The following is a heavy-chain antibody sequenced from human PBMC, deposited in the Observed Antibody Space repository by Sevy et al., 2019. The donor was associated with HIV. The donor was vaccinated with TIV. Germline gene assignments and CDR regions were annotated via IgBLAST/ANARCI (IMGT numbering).Heavy chain of an antibody. V-gene: IGHV3-30-3*01. Sequence: GGSLRLSCAASGFTFSTHALHWVRQAPGRGLEWVAVTSYDGVKTYYADSVKGRFTISRDDSKNTLYLQMNSLRAEDTAVYYCARDFGADNYAPGHYWGQGTLVTVSS. D-gene: IGHD1-20*01. CDR1: GFTFSTHA. J-gene: IGHJ4*02. CDR3: ARDFGADNYAPGHY. CDR2: TSYDGVKT.